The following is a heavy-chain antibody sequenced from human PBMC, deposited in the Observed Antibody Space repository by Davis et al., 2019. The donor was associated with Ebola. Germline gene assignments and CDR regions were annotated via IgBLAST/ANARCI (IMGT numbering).Heavy chain of an antibody. D-gene: IGHD3-3*01. V-gene: IGHV3-21*01. CDR2: ISSSSSYI. J-gene: IGHJ4*02. Sequence: GESLKISCAASGFTFSSYSMNWVRQAPGKGLEWVSSISSSSSYIYYADSVKGRFTISRDNAKNSLYLQMNSLRAEDTAVYYCARLALVRDFWSGYYQFDYWGQGTLVTVSS. CDR1: GFTFSSYS. CDR3: ARLALVRDFWSGYYQFDY.